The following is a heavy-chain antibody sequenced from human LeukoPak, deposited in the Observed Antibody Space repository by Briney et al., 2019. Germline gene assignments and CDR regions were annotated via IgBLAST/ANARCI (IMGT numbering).Heavy chain of an antibody. CDR1: GFTFDDYG. J-gene: IGHJ4*02. V-gene: IGHV3-20*04. Sequence: GGSLRLSXAASGFTFDDYGMSWVRQAPGKRLEWVSGINWSGGSTGYADSVKGRFTISRDNAKNSLYLQMNSLRAEDTALYYCARWTCSGGSCPMGYWGQGTLVTVSS. CDR2: INWSGGST. CDR3: ARWTCSGGSCPMGY. D-gene: IGHD2-15*01.